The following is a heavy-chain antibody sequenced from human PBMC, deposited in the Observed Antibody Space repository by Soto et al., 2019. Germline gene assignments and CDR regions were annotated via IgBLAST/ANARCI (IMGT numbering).Heavy chain of an antibody. Sequence: QVQLQESGPGLVKPSETLSLTCTVSGGSVSSGSYYWSWIRQPPGKGLEWVGYIYYSGSTNYNPSLEGRVTSAVDASKNQFSLQLSSVTAEDSAVYYCARDPASSEAYYYAMDVWGQGTTVTVSS. J-gene: IGHJ6*02. CDR3: ARDPASSEAYYYAMDV. CDR2: IYYSGST. D-gene: IGHD3-10*01. V-gene: IGHV4-61*01. CDR1: GGSVSSGSYY.